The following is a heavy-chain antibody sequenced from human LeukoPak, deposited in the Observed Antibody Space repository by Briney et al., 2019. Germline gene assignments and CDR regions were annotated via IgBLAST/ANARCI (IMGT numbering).Heavy chain of an antibody. Sequence: GGSLRLSCAASGFTFSSYAMSWVRQASGKGLEWVSASSGSGGSTYYADSVKGRSTISRDNSKNTLYLQMNSLRAEDTAVYYCAKGPAFYYDSSGSYFDFWGQGTLVTVSS. D-gene: IGHD3-22*01. CDR1: GFTFSSYA. V-gene: IGHV3-23*01. CDR2: SSGSGGST. CDR3: AKGPAFYYDSSGSYFDF. J-gene: IGHJ4*02.